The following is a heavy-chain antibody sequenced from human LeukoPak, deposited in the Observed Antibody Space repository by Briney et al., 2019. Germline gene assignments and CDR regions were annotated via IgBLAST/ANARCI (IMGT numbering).Heavy chain of an antibody. V-gene: IGHV3-33*08. CDR1: GFTFSSYA. D-gene: IGHD5-12*01. CDR3: ARDREATHFDY. J-gene: IGHJ4*02. Sequence: GGSLRLSCAASGFTFSSYAMHWVRQAPGKGLEWVAVIWYDGSNKYYADSVKGRFTISRDNSKNTLYLQMNSLRAEDTAVYYCARDREATHFDYWGQGTLVTVSS. CDR2: IWYDGSNK.